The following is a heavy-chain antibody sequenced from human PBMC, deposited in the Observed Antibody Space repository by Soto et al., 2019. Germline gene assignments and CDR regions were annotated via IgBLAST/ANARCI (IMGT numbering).Heavy chain of an antibody. D-gene: IGHD3-10*01. CDR1: GFSLSNARMG. CDR2: IFSNDEK. Sequence: QVTLKESGPVLVKPTETLTLTCTVSGFSLSNARMGVSWIRQPPGKALEWLAHIFSNDEKSYSTSLKSRLTISKDTSKSQVVLTMTNMDPVDTATCYCARIYYGSGSYYIDYWGQGTLVTVSS. CDR3: ARIYYGSGSYYIDY. J-gene: IGHJ4*02. V-gene: IGHV2-26*01.